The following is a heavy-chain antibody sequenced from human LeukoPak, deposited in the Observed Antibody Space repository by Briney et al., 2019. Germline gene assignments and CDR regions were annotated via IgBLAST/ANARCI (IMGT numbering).Heavy chain of an antibody. D-gene: IGHD3-3*01. CDR2: IYYSGST. J-gene: IGHJ4*02. CDR1: GGSISSHY. Sequence: SETLSLTCTVSGGSISSHYWSWIRQPPGKGLEWIGYIYYSGSTNYNPSLKSRVTISVDTSKNQFSLKLSSVTAADTAVYYCARDATSGYIDYWGQGTLVTVSS. V-gene: IGHV4-59*11. CDR3: ARDATSGYIDY.